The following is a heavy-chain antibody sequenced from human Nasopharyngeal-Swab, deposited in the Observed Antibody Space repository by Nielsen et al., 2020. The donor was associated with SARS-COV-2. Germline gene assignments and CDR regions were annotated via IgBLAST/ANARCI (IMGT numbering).Heavy chain of an antibody. CDR1: GGSISSGGYY. V-gene: IGHV4-31*03. CDR2: IYYSGST. Sequence: SETLSLTCTVSGGSISSGGYYWSWIRQHPGKGLEWIGYIYYSGSTYYNPSLKSRVTISVDTSKNQFSLKLSSVTAAETAVYYCAGAGDFWSWWSASYYMDVLGKGTTVTVSS. J-gene: IGHJ6*03. D-gene: IGHD3-3*01. CDR3: AGAGDFWSWWSASYYMDV.